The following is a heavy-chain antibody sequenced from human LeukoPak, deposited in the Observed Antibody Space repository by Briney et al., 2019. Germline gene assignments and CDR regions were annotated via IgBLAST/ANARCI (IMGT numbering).Heavy chain of an antibody. V-gene: IGHV3-30*18. J-gene: IGHJ3*02. D-gene: IGHD3-22*01. CDR1: GFTFSSYG. Sequence: PGRSLRLSCAASGFTFSSYGMHWVRQAPGKGLEWVAVISYDGSNKYYADPVKGRFTISRDNSKNTLYLQMNSLRAEDTAVYYCAKESGDYDSSGYGAFDIWGQGTMVTVSS. CDR2: ISYDGSNK. CDR3: AKESGDYDSSGYGAFDI.